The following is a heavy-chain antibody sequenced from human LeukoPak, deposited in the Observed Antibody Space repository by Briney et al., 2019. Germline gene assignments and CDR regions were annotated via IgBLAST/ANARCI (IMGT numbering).Heavy chain of an antibody. D-gene: IGHD4-17*01. CDR3: ARYLGDRKFDF. Sequence: ASVKVSCKASGYTFTGYYIHWVRQAPGEGLEWMGWINPNIGVTNYAQKFQGRVTMTRDTSISTFHMELSRLRSDDTALYYCARYLGDRKFDFWGQGTLVTVSS. CDR1: GYTFTGYY. J-gene: IGHJ4*02. CDR2: INPNIGVT. V-gene: IGHV1-2*02.